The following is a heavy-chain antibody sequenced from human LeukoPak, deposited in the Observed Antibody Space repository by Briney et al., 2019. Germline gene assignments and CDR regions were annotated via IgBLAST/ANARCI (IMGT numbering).Heavy chain of an antibody. CDR3: ARLPRGGYYRLLWGAFDI. CDR2: IDPSDSYP. J-gene: IGHJ3*02. D-gene: IGHD2-15*01. CDR1: GYSFTSYW. V-gene: IGHV5-10-1*01. Sequence: GESLKISCKGSGYSFTSYWISWVRQMPGKGLEWMGRIDPSDSYPNYSPSFQGHVTISADKSISTAYLQWSSLKASDTAMYYCARLPRGGYYRLLWGAFDIWGQGTMVTVSS.